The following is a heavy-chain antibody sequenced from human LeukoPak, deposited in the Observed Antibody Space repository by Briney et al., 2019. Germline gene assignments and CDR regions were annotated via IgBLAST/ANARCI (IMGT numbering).Heavy chain of an antibody. CDR2: IIPIFGTA. V-gene: IGHV1-69*06. Sequence: SVKVSCKASGGTFSNYAISWVRQAPGQGLEWMGGIIPIFGTANYAQKFQGRVTITADKSTSTAYMELSSLRSEDTAVYYCAGTTILHEFDYWGQGTLVAVSS. CDR3: AGTTILHEFDY. J-gene: IGHJ4*02. CDR1: GGTFSNYA. D-gene: IGHD2/OR15-2a*01.